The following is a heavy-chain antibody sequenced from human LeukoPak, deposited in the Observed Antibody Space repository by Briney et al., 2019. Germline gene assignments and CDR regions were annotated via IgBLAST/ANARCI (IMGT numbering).Heavy chain of an antibody. CDR2: INPSDSST. D-gene: IGHD6-13*01. V-gene: IGHV1-46*01. J-gene: IGHJ4*02. CDR1: GYTFTSYY. CDR3: ARQLADGNSWEFDY. Sequence: ASVKVSCKASGYTFTSYYMHWVRQAPGQGLEWMGIINPSDSSTSFAQRFQGRVTMTRDTSTSTVYMELSSLRSEDTAVYYCARQLADGNSWEFDYWGQGTLVTVSS.